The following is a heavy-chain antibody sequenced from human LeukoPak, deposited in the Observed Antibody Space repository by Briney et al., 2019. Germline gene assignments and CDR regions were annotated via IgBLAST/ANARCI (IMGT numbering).Heavy chain of an antibody. CDR1: GFTFSSYG. J-gene: IGHJ5*02. CDR3: AKESEGGSSWYLMFDP. CDR2: IWYDGSNK. V-gene: IGHV3-33*06. D-gene: IGHD6-13*01. Sequence: PGGSLRLSCAASGFTFSSYGMHWVRQAPGKGLEWEAVIWYDGSNKYYADSVKGRFTISRDNSKNTPYLQRNSLRAEDTAVYYWAKESEGGSSWYLMFDPWGQGTLVTVSP.